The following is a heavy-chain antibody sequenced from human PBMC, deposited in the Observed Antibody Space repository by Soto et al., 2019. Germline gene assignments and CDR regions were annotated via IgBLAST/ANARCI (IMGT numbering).Heavy chain of an antibody. D-gene: IGHD5-12*01. Sequence: EVQLLESGGGLVQPGGSLRLSCAASGFTFSSYAMSWVRQAPGKGLEWISAISGSGGSTYYAYSVKGRFTIASDNSKNTLYLQMNSLRAEDTAVYYCAKDSGRIPWWLHWGQGTLVTVSS. CDR1: GFTFSSYA. J-gene: IGHJ4*02. CDR2: ISGSGGST. CDR3: AKDSGRIPWWLH. V-gene: IGHV3-23*01.